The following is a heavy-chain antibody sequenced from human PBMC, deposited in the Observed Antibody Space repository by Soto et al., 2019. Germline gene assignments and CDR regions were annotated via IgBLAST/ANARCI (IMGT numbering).Heavy chain of an antibody. CDR1: GFTFDDYA. V-gene: IGHV3-9*01. D-gene: IGHD6-13*01. Sequence: GGSLRLSCAASGFTFDDYAMHWVRQAPGKGLEWVSGISWNSGSIGYADSVKGRFTISRGNAKNSLYLQMNSLRAEGTALYYCAKDIGYSSSWYGPYRYYYYYGMDVWGQGTTVTVSS. CDR3: AKDIGYSSSWYGPYRYYYYYGMDV. CDR2: ISWNSGSI. J-gene: IGHJ6*02.